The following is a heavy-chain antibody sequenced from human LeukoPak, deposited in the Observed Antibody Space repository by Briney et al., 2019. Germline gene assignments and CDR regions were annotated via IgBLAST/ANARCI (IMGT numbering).Heavy chain of an antibody. CDR3: AKLIVVVIATRYYFDY. Sequence: PGGSLRLSCAASGFTFSSYAMSWVRQAPGKGLEWVSAISGSGGSTYYADSMKGRFTISRDNSKNTLYLQMNSLRAEDTAVYYCAKLIVVVIATRYYFDYWGQGTLVTVSS. V-gene: IGHV3-23*01. J-gene: IGHJ4*02. CDR1: GFTFSSYA. CDR2: ISGSGGST. D-gene: IGHD2-21*01.